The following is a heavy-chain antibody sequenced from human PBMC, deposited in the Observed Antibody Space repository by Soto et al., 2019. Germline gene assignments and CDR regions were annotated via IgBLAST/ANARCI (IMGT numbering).Heavy chain of an antibody. V-gene: IGHV1-18*01. D-gene: IGHD4-17*01. CDR2: INAYNGNT. J-gene: IGHJ4*02. Sequence: QVQLVQSEAEVKKPGASVKVSCKASGYSFTNYGIIWIRQAPGQGLEWMGWINAYNGNTKYAQKLQGRVTVTTETSTTTAYMELRSLRFDDTAIYYCARGGYGDYHYWGQGTLVTVSS. CDR3: ARGGYGDYHY. CDR1: GYSFTNYG.